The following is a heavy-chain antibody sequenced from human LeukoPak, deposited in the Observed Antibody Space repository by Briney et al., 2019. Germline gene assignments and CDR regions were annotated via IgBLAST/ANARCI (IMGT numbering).Heavy chain of an antibody. J-gene: IGHJ3*02. CDR2: IGGGGDNT. D-gene: IGHD6-19*01. CDR1: GFTFSSYS. Sequence: GGSLRLSCAASGFTFSSYSMNWVRQAPGKGLEWVSSIGGGGDNTYYADSVKGRFTISRDNFKNKLYLQMNSLRSEDTTVYYCTRDMYSSGWYVRTSAFDIWGQGTMVTVSS. V-gene: IGHV3-21*01. CDR3: TRDMYSSGWYVRTSAFDI.